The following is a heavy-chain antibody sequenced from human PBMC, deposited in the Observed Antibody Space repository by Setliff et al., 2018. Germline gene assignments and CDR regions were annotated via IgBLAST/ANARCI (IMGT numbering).Heavy chain of an antibody. V-gene: IGHV4-34*01. CDR1: GGSFSGYY. CDR2: INHSGST. Sequence: SETLSLTCAVYGGSFSGYYWSWIRQPPGKGLEWIGEINHSGSTNYNPSLKSRVTISVDTSKNRFSLKLSSVTAADTAVYYCARRRSSSGWNNWFDPWGQGTLVTVSS. D-gene: IGHD6-19*01. CDR3: ARRRSSSGWNNWFDP. J-gene: IGHJ5*02.